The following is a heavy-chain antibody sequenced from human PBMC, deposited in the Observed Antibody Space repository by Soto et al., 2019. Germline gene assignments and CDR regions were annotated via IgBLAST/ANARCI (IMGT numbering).Heavy chain of an antibody. Sequence: QVHLVQSGAEVKQPGASVRVSCEASGYTFTSHTIHWARQAPGQGLEWMGWILVSHGSPRYAPQFQGRITFGRDTSATTAYMDLTSLTFDDTAVYYCAREREDGVPGDYGGQGTPVVFSS. V-gene: IGHV1-3*01. CDR3: AREREDGVPGDY. CDR2: ILVSHGSP. CDR1: GYTFTSHT. J-gene: IGHJ4*02. D-gene: IGHD2-8*01.